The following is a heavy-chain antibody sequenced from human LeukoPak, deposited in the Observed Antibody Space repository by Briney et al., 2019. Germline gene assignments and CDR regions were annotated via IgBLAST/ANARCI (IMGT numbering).Heavy chain of an antibody. CDR2: IYYSGST. CDR1: GGSISSSSYY. J-gene: IGHJ4*02. V-gene: IGHV4-39*01. D-gene: IGHD3-9*01. Sequence: SETLSLTCTVSGGSISSSSYYWGWIRQPPGTGLEWIGSIYYSGSTNYNPSLKSRVTISVDTSKNQFSLKLSSVTAADTAVYYCARLLRYFDWLLFPYFDYWGQGTLVTVSS. CDR3: ARLLRYFDWLLFPYFDY.